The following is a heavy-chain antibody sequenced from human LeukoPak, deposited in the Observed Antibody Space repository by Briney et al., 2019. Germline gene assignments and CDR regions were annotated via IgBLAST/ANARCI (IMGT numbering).Heavy chain of an antibody. D-gene: IGHD1-1*01. CDR3: ARESSGTSFDY. CDR1: GYTFTSYV. J-gene: IGHJ4*02. CDR2: INAGNGNT. V-gene: IGHV1-3*03. Sequence: ASVKVSCKASGYTFTSYVIHWVRQAPGQRLEWMGWINAGNGNTKYSQEFEGRVTITRDTSASTANMELSDLRSGDMAIYYCARESSGTSFDYWGQGTLVPVSS.